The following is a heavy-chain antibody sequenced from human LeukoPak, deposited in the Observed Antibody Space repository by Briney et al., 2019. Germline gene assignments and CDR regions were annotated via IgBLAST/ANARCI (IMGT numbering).Heavy chain of an antibody. Sequence: GGSLRLSCAASGFTVTSNYMSWVRQAPGKGLEWVSSISISSSYIYYADSVKGRFTISRDNRKNSIYLQMNSLRAEDTAVYYCARDEYGRSSRDGAFDTWGQGTMVTVSS. J-gene: IGHJ3*02. CDR1: GFTVTSNY. D-gene: IGHD4/OR15-4a*01. CDR2: ISISSSYI. V-gene: IGHV3-21*01. CDR3: ARDEYGRSSRDGAFDT.